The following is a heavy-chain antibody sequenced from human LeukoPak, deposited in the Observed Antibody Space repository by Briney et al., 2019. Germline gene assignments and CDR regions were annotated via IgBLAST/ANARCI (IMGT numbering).Heavy chain of an antibody. CDR1: GGSISSYY. CDR3: ARGDYGDYKGRGFDI. Sequence: SETLSLTCTVSGGSISSYYWSWIRQPPGKGLEWIGYIYYSGGTNYNPSLKSRVTISVDTSKNQFSLKLSSVTAADTAVYYCARGDYGDYKGRGFDIWGQGTMVTVSS. J-gene: IGHJ3*02. D-gene: IGHD4-17*01. CDR2: IYYSGGT. V-gene: IGHV4-59*12.